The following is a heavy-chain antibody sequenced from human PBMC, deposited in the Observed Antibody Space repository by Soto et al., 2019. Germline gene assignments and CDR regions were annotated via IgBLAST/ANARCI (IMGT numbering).Heavy chain of an antibody. J-gene: IGHJ4*02. CDR3: ARGRTTVTTYFDY. Sequence: GSLRLSCAASGFTFSGYAMHWVRQAPGKGLEWVAVISYDGSNKYYADSVKGRFTISRDNSKNTLYLQMNSLRAEDTAVYYCARGRTTVTTYFDYWGQGTLVTVSS. D-gene: IGHD4-17*01. CDR1: GFTFSGYA. CDR2: ISYDGSNK. V-gene: IGHV3-30-3*01.